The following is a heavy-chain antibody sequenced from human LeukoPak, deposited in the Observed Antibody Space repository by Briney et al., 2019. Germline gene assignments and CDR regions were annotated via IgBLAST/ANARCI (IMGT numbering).Heavy chain of an antibody. CDR3: ASSSKGIVVVTATDAFDI. CDR2: IKQDGSEK. J-gene: IGHJ3*02. CDR1: GFTFSSYW. Sequence: PGGSLRLSCAASGFTFSSYWMSWVRQAPGKGLEWVANIKQDGSEKYYVDSVKGRFTISRDNAKNSLYLQMNCLRAEDTAVYYCASSSKGIVVVTATDAFDIWGQGTMVTVSS. D-gene: IGHD2-21*02. V-gene: IGHV3-7*01.